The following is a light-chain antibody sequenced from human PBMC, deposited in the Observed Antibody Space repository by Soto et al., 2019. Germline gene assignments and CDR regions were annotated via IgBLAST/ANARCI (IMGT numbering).Light chain of an antibody. CDR1: RSNIGSNT. CDR3: ALWDDSLNGRV. V-gene: IGLV1-44*01. CDR2: SNN. Sequence: QSVLTQPPSASGTPGQRVTISCSGSRSNIGSNTVNWYQQLPGTAPKLLMYSNNQRPSGVPDRFSGSKSGTSASLAISGLQSEDEADYYCALWDDSLNGRVFGGGTKLTVL. J-gene: IGLJ3*02.